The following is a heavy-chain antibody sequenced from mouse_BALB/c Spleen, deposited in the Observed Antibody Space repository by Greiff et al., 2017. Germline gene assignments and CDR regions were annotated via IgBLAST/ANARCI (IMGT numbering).Heavy chain of an antibody. CDR3: ARGGGNQYYFDY. D-gene: IGHD2-1*01. V-gene: IGHV5-12-2*01. J-gene: IGHJ2*01. CDR2: ISNGGGST. CDR1: GFTFSSYT. Sequence: EVMLVESGGGLVQPGGSLKLSCAASGFTFSSYTMSWVRQTPEKRLEWVAYISNGGGSTYYPDTVKGRFTISRDNAKNTLYLQMSSLKSEDTAMYYCARGGGNQYYFDYWGQGTTLTVSS.